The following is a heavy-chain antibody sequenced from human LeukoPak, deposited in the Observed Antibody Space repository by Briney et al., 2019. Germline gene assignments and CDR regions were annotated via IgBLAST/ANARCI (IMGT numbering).Heavy chain of an antibody. CDR3: ARGYYYDAADDAFDI. CDR1: GFTFSSYE. D-gene: IGHD3-22*01. Sequence: GSLRLSCAASGFTFSSYEMNWVRQAPGKGREWRGSIYYSGSTYYNPSLKSRVTISVDTSKNQVSLKLSSVTAADTAVYSCARGYYYDAADDAFDIWGQGTMVTVSS. V-gene: IGHV4-39*07. J-gene: IGHJ3*02. CDR2: IYYSGST.